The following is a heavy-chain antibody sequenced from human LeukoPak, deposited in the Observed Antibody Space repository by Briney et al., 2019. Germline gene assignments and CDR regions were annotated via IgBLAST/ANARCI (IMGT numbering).Heavy chain of an antibody. CDR2: IGTAGDT. CDR1: GFTFSSYD. J-gene: IGHJ4*02. Sequence: GGSLRLSCAASGFTFSSYDMHWVRHATGKGLEWVSAIGTAGDTYYPGSVKGRFTISRENAKNSLYLQMNSLRAGDTAVYYCARGGSGSYYGYWGQGTLVTVSS. D-gene: IGHD3-10*01. CDR3: ARGGSGSYYGY. V-gene: IGHV3-13*01.